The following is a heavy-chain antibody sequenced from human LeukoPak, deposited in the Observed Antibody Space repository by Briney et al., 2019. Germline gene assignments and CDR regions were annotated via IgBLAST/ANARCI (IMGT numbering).Heavy chain of an antibody. J-gene: IGHJ3*02. CDR1: GGTFSSYA. CDR2: IIPIFGTA. D-gene: IGHD3-10*01. V-gene: IGHV1-69*06. CDR3: ASDGYTMVRGVIITDAFDI. Sequence: SVKVSCKASGGTFSSYAISWVRQAPGQGLEWMGGIIPIFGTANYAQKFQGRVTITADKSTSTAYMELSSLRSEDTAVYYCASDGYTMVRGVIITDAFDIWGQGTMVTVSS.